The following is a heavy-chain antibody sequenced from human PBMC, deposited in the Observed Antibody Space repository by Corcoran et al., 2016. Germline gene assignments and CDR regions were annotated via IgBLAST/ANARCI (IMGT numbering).Heavy chain of an antibody. J-gene: IGHJ6*02. V-gene: IGHV4-39*07. CDR3: ARAVGNYYYYGMDV. CDR2: IYYSGST. Sequence: QLQLQESGPGRVKPSETLSLTCTVSGGSISSSSYYWGWIRQPPGKGLEWIGSIYYSGSTYYNPSLKSRVTISVDTSKNQFSLKLSSVTAADPAVYYCARAVGNYYYYGMDVWGQGTTVTVSS. CDR1: GGSISSSSYY.